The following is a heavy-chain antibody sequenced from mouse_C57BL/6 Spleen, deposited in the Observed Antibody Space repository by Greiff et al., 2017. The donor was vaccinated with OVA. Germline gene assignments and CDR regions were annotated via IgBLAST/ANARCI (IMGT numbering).Heavy chain of an antibody. CDR3: TTGGYDGGFAY. CDR1: GFHIKDDY. V-gene: IGHV14-4*01. J-gene: IGHJ3*01. D-gene: IGHD2-2*01. CDR2: IDPENGDT. Sequence: VQLKESGAELVRPGASVKLSCTASGFHIKDDYMHWVQQRPEQGLEWLGWIDPENGDTEYASKFQGKATITADTSSNTAYLQLSSLTSEDTAVYYWTTGGYDGGFAYWGQGTLVTVSA.